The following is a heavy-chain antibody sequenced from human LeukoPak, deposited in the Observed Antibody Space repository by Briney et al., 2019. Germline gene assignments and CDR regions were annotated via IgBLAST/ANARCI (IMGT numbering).Heavy chain of an antibody. CDR1: GGSISSYY. Sequence: PSETLSLTCTVSGGSISSYYWSWIRQPPGKGLEWIGYIYYSGSTNYNPSLKSRVTISVDTSKNQFSLKLSSVTAADTAVYYCARLPGGKAMVDYWGQGTLVTVSS. V-gene: IGHV4-59*08. D-gene: IGHD5-18*01. CDR3: ARLPGGKAMVDY. J-gene: IGHJ4*02. CDR2: IYYSGST.